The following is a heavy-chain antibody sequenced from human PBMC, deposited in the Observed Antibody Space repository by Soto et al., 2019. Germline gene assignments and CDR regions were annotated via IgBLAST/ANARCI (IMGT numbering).Heavy chain of an antibody. CDR2: ISTYNSNT. D-gene: IGHD3-9*01. J-gene: IGHJ4*02. CDR3: TRGLTGIDD. Sequence: GASVKVSCKASGYTFTTYGISWVRQAPGQGLEWMGWISTYNSNTNYAQRFQGRVTMTTDTSTSTAYMELRSLRSDDTAVYYCTRGLTGIDDWGQGTLGTSPQ. V-gene: IGHV1-18*01. CDR1: GYTFTTYG.